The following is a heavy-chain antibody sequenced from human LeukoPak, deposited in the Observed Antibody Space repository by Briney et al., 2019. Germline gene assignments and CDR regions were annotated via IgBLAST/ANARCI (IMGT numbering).Heavy chain of an antibody. CDR3: GRPTYTSIWFHDAFDI. D-gene: IGHD6-13*01. CDR1: GFTFTTYF. V-gene: IGHV1-2*02. J-gene: IGHJ3*02. CDR2: INPYSGAT. Sequence: GASVKVSCKASGFTFTTYFMHWVRQAPGQGLEWMGWINPYSGATNSAQKLQGRVTMTRDTSISTAYMELSMLTSDDTAVYYCGRPTYTSIWFHDAFDIWGQGTMVTVSS.